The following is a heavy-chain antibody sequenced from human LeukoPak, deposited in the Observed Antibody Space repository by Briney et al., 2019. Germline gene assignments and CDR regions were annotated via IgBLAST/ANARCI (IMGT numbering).Heavy chain of an antibody. CDR3: ARDQFDYGNYVPSPDWFDP. J-gene: IGHJ5*02. D-gene: IGHD4-11*01. CDR2: ISSSSSYI. V-gene: IGHV3-21*01. Sequence: GGSLRLSCAASGFTFSNYNMNWVRQAPGKGLEWVSSISSSSSYIYYADSVKGRFTISRDNAKNSLYLQMNSLRAEDTAVYYCARDQFDYGNYVPSPDWFDPWGQGTLVTVSS. CDR1: GFTFSNYN.